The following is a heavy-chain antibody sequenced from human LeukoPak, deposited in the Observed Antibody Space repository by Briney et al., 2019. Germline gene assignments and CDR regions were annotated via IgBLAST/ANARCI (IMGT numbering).Heavy chain of an antibody. Sequence: PGGSLRLSCAASGFTFDDYGMSWVRQAPGKGLEWVSYISSSRTSKYYADSVKGRFTISRDSAKNSLYLQMNTLRVEDTAVYYCARSWGAAYYYYMDVWGKGTTVTVSS. CDR2: ISSSRTSK. CDR3: ARSWGAAYYYYMDV. D-gene: IGHD3-16*01. CDR1: GFTFDDYG. V-gene: IGHV3-48*01. J-gene: IGHJ6*03.